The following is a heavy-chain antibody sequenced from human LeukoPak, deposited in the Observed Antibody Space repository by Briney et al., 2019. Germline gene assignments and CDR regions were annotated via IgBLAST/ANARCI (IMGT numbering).Heavy chain of an antibody. J-gene: IGHJ4*02. CDR3: ARVYSSSSSYDY. Sequence: PGGSLRLSCAASGFTFSSYSMNWVRQAPAKGLEWVSSISSSSSYIYYADSVKGRFTISRDNAKNSLYLQMNSLRAEDTAVYYCARVYSSSSSYDYWGQGTLVTVSS. V-gene: IGHV3-21*01. CDR1: GFTFSSYS. D-gene: IGHD6-6*01. CDR2: ISSSSSYI.